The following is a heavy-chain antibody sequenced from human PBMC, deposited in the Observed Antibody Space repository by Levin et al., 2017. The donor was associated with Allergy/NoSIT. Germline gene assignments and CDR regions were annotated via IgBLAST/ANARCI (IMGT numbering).Heavy chain of an antibody. J-gene: IGHJ6*02. D-gene: IGHD2-2*01. CDR3: ARDLVGVVVSLDDYYYGMDV. CDR1: GFTFSSYS. Sequence: GESLKISCAASGFTFSSYSMNWVRQAPGKGLEWVSYISSSSSTIYYADSVKGRFTISRDNAKNSLYLQMNSLRDEDTAVYYCARDLVGVVVSLDDYYYGMDVWGQGTTVTVSS. V-gene: IGHV3-48*02. CDR2: ISSSSSTI.